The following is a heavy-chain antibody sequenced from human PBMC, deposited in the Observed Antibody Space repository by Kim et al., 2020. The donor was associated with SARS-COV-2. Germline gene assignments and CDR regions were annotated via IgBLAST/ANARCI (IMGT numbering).Heavy chain of an antibody. Sequence: SETLSLTCAVYGGSFSGYYWSWIRQPPGKGLEWIGEINHSGSTYYNPSLKSRVTISVDTSKNQFSLKLSSVTAADTAVYYCARGEGAAAGTWFDPCGQGT. J-gene: IGHJ5*02. CDR2: INHSGST. D-gene: IGHD6-13*01. CDR1: GGSFSGYY. CDR3: ARGEGAAAGTWFDP. V-gene: IGHV4-34*01.